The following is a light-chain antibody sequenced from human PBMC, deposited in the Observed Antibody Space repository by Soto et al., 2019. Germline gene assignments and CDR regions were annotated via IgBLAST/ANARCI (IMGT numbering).Light chain of an antibody. CDR2: KAS. V-gene: IGKV1-5*03. CDR1: QSISSW. CDR3: QQYNSYPYT. Sequence: DIQMTQSHSTLSASVGDRVTITCRASQSISSWLAWYQQKPGKAPKLLIYKASSLESGVPSRFSGSGSGTEFTLTSSSLQPDDFATYYCQQYNSYPYTFGQGTKLEIK. J-gene: IGKJ2*01.